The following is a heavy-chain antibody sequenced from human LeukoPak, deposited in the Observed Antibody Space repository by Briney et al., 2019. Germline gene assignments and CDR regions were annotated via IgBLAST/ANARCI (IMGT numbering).Heavy chain of an antibody. V-gene: IGHV4-30-2*01. Sequence: PSLTLSLTCTVSGGSISSGGYYWSWIRQPPGQGLEWIGEINHSGSTNYNPSLKSRVTISVDTSKNQFSLKLSSVTAADTAVYYCARGTVDIVVVPAAQAYWFDPWGQGTLVTVSS. J-gene: IGHJ5*02. CDR2: INHSGST. D-gene: IGHD2-2*01. CDR3: ARGTVDIVVVPAAQAYWFDP. CDR1: GGSISSGGYY.